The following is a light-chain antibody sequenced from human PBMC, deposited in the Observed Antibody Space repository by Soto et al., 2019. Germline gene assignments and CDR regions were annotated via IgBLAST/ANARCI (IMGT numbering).Light chain of an antibody. J-gene: IGLJ1*01. CDR2: EVS. CDR1: TSDVGAYNY. V-gene: IGLV2-14*01. Sequence: QSVLTQPASVSGSPGQSITISCTGSTSDVGAYNYVSWYKHHPGQAPQLMIYEVSNRPSGVSNRFSGSKSGNTASLTISGLQGDDEGDYYCSSKTSSSSPFVFGTGTKVTVL. CDR3: SSKTSSSSPFV.